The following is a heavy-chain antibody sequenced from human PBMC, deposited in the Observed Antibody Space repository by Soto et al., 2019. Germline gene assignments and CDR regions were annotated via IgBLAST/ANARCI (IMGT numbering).Heavy chain of an antibody. CDR3: AIRASYYEISGYFDY. V-gene: IGHV3-74*01. D-gene: IGHD3-22*01. J-gene: IGHJ4*02. Sequence: EVQLVESGGGLVQPGGSLRLSCAASGFTFSSYWMHWVRQAPGKGLGWVSRINSDGSSTSYADSVKGRFTISRDNAKNTLYLKRTSLRAEATAVYYCAIRASYYEISGYFDYWGQGTLVTVSS. CDR1: GFTFSSYW. CDR2: INSDGSST.